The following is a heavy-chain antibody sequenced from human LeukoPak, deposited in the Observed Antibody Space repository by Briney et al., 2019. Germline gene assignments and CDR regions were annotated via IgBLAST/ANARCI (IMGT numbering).Heavy chain of an antibody. D-gene: IGHD3-22*01. CDR2: IIPIFGTA. CDR1: GGTFSSYA. J-gene: IGHJ3*02. Sequence: GASVKVSCKASGGTFSSYAISWVRQAPGQGLEWMGRIIPIFGTATYAQKFQGRVTITTDESTSTAYMELSSLRSEDTAVYYCARTDREWLLPVDIWGQGTMVTVSS. CDR3: ARTDREWLLPVDI. V-gene: IGHV1-69*05.